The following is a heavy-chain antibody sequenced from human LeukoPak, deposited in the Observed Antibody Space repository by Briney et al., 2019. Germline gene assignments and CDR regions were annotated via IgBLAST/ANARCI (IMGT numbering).Heavy chain of an antibody. D-gene: IGHD3-3*01. CDR1: GFTFSSYA. CDR3: ARDLPYYDFWSGYSLSNVFDY. V-gene: IGHV3-30-3*01. CDR2: ISYDGSNK. Sequence: GGSLRLSCAASGFTFSSYAMHWVRQAPGKGLEWVAVISYDGSNKYYADSVKGRFTTSRDNSKNTLYLQMNSLRAEDTAVYYCARDLPYYDFWSGYSLSNVFDYWGQGTLVTVSS. J-gene: IGHJ4*02.